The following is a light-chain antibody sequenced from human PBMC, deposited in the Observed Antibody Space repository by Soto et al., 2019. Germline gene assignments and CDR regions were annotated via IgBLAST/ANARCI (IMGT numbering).Light chain of an antibody. V-gene: IGKV3-20*01. CDR3: QQYGSSPPLA. CDR2: GAS. CDR1: QGVSSSY. J-gene: IGKJ4*01. Sequence: EIVLTQSPGTLSLSPGERAILSCRASQGVSSSYFAWYQQEPGQAPRLLIYGASSRATGIPDRFSGGGSGTDFTLTIIRLEPEDFAVYYCQQYGSSPPLAFGGGTRVEIK.